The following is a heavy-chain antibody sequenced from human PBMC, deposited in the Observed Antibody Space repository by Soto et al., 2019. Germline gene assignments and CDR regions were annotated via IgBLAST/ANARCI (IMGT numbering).Heavy chain of an antibody. V-gene: IGHV3-33*01. D-gene: IGHD6-13*01. CDR3: AYYNGYSSRWFSFDY. Sequence: GGSLRLSCAASGFTFSSYGMHWVRQAPGKGLEWVAVIWYDGSNKYYADSVKGRFTISRDNSKNTLHLQMNSLRAEDTAVYYCAYYNGYSSRWFSFDYCCQGPLGTVFS. J-gene: IGHJ4*02. CDR1: GFTFSSYG. CDR2: IWYDGSNK.